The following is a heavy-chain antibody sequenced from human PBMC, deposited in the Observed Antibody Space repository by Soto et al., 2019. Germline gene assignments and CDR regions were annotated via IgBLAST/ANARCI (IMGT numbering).Heavy chain of an antibody. V-gene: IGHV1-69*13. Sequence: SVKVSCKASGGTFSSYAISWVRQAPGQGLEWMGGIIPIFGTANYAQKFQGRVTITADESTSTAYMELNSLRAEDTAVYYCARDLGPEWAQAFDIWGQGTMVTVSS. CDR3: ARDLGPEWAQAFDI. D-gene: IGHD2-8*01. CDR2: IIPIFGTA. J-gene: IGHJ3*02. CDR1: GGTFSSYA.